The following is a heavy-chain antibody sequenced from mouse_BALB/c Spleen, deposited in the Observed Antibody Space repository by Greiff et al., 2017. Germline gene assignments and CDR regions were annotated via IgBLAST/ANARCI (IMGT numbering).Heavy chain of an antibody. Sequence: VQRVESGPGLVQPSQCLSITCTVSGFSLTSYGVHWVRQSPGKGLEWLGVIWSGGSTDYNAAFISRLSISKDNSKSQVFFKMNSLQANDTAIYYCARRGGIFYAMDYWGQGTSVTVSS. D-gene: IGHD1-1*01. V-gene: IGHV2-2*02. CDR1: GFSLTSYG. CDR2: IWSGGST. J-gene: IGHJ4*01. CDR3: ARRGGIFYAMDY.